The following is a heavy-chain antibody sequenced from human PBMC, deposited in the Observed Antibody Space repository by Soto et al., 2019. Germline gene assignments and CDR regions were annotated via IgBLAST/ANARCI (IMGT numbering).Heavy chain of an antibody. J-gene: IGHJ4*02. V-gene: IGHV1-3*01. CDR1: GYTFTTYA. CDR2: TNAGNGNT. CDR3: ARDVGATGD. D-gene: IGHD1-26*01. Sequence: QVQLVQSGAEVKKPGPSVKVPCKPPGYTFTTYAMHWVRQAPGQRLEWMGWTNAGNGNTKYSQKFQGRVTITRDTSASTAYMELSSLRSEDTAVYYCARDVGATGDWGQGTLVTVSS.